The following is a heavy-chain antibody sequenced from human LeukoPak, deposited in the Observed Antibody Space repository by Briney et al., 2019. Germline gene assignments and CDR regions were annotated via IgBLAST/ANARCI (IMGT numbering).Heavy chain of an antibody. Sequence: GASVKVSCKASGYTFTSYYMHWVRQAPGQGLEWMGIINPSGGSTSYAQKFQGRVTMTRDTSTSTVYMELSSLRSEDTAVYYCARATIKLRYFDWLYKSYYFDYWGQGTLVTVSS. CDR1: GYTFTSYY. V-gene: IGHV1-46*01. J-gene: IGHJ4*02. CDR3: ARATIKLRYFDWLYKSYYFDY. D-gene: IGHD3-9*01. CDR2: INPSGGST.